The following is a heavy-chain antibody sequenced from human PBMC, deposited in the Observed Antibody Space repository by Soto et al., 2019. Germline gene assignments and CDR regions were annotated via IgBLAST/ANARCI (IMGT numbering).Heavy chain of an antibody. CDR2: ISSSSSTI. J-gene: IGHJ3*02. V-gene: IGHV3-48*01. CDR3: ARDLEAPDAFDI. CDR1: GFTFISYS. Sequence: SLRLSCAASGFTFISYSMNWVRQAPGKGLEWVSYISSSSSTIYYADSVKGRFTISRDNAKNSLYLQMNSLRAEDTAVYYCARDLEAPDAFDIWGQGTMVTVSS.